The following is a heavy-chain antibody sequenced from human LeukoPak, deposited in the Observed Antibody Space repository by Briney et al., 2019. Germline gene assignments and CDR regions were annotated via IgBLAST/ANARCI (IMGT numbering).Heavy chain of an antibody. D-gene: IGHD5-12*01. J-gene: IGHJ4*02. CDR2: IGGSGGST. V-gene: IGHV3-23*01. Sequence: GGSLRLSCAASGFTFSSYAMSWVRQALGKGLEWVSAIGGSGGSTYYADSVKGRFTISRDNSKNTLYLQMNSLRAEDTAVYYCATAIMVATVDYWGQGTLVTVSS. CDR3: ATAIMVATVDY. CDR1: GFTFSSYA.